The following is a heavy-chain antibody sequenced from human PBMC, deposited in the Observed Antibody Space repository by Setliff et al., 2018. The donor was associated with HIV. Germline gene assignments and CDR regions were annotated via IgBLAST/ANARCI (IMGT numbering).Heavy chain of an antibody. CDR3: ASARIPTGGTSTSFDY. J-gene: IGHJ4*02. CDR2: IRYDGSRT. D-gene: IGHD1-1*01. V-gene: IGHV3-30*02. Sequence: GSLRLSCAASGFTFSSYGMHWVRQAPGKGLEWVAFIRYDGSRTHYADSVKGRFTISRDNSKNTLYLQLNSLRREDTAVYYCASARIPTGGTSTSFDYWGQGTLVTVSS. CDR1: GFTFSSYG.